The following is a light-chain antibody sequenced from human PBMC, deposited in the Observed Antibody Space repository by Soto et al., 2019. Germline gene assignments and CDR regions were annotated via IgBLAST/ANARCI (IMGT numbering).Light chain of an antibody. CDR3: QQRSNCL. CDR2: GAS. V-gene: IGKV3D-20*02. J-gene: IGKJ5*01. Sequence: EVVLTQSPGTLSLSPGERATLSCRASQSIGSSYLAWYQQKPGQAPRLLIHGASTRATGFPARFSGSGSGTDFTLTISSLQSEDFAVYYCQQRSNCLFGQGTRLEIK. CDR1: QSIGSSY.